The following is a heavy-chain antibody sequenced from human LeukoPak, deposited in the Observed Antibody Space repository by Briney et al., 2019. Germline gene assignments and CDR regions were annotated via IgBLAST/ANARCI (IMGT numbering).Heavy chain of an antibody. CDR3: ARGRSSPRY. J-gene: IGHJ4*02. D-gene: IGHD6-13*01. V-gene: IGHV3-23*01. Sequence: PGGSLSLSCAAAGFTFSSDSLCWVRQAPAKGLQWVSAISGSGGSTYYADSVKGRFTISRDNSKNTVYLQVNSLRAEDTAVYYCARGRSSPRYWGQGALVTVSS. CDR1: GFTFSSDS. CDR2: ISGSGGST.